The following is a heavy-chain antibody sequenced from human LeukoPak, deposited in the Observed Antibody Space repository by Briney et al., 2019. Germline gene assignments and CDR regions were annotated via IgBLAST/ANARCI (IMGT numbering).Heavy chain of an antibody. V-gene: IGHV3-11*01. D-gene: IGHD6-19*01. CDR3: ARDQAVAGTAAYYYYMDV. CDR1: GFTFSHYY. CDR2: ISGTGSTI. J-gene: IGHJ6*03. Sequence: RSGGSLRLSCAASGFTFSHYYMSWIRQAPGKGLEWVSYISGTGSTISYADSVKGRFTISRDNAKNSLYLQMNSLRAEDTAVYYCARDQAVAGTAAYYYYMDVCGTGTTVTVSS.